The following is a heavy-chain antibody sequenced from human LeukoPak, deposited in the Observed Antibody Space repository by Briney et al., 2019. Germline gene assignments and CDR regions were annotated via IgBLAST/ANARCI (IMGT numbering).Heavy chain of an antibody. CDR3: AKSIAAAGYYYYGMDV. J-gene: IGHJ6*02. CDR2: ISEDGGST. D-gene: IGHD6-13*01. CDR1: GLTFGAYA. Sequence: GGSLRLSCAAPGLTFGAYATHYDRQAPGKGLASASLISEDGGSTYYADSVKGRFTISRDNSNNSLYLQMNSLRLEDTALYYCAKSIAAAGYYYYGMDVWGQGTTVTVSS. V-gene: IGHV3-43*02.